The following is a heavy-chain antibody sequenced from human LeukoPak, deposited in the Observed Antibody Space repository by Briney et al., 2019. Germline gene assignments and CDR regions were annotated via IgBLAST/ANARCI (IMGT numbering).Heavy chain of an antibody. Sequence: ASVKVSCKASGYTFTSYYMHWVRQAPGQGLEWMGIINPSGGGISYAQKFQGRVTITADESTSTAYMELSSLRSEDTAVYYCAREGGQEHRYYYGMDVWGQGTTVTVSS. J-gene: IGHJ6*02. V-gene: IGHV1-46*01. CDR1: GYTFTSYY. D-gene: IGHD1-26*01. CDR3: AREGGQEHRYYYGMDV. CDR2: INPSGGGI.